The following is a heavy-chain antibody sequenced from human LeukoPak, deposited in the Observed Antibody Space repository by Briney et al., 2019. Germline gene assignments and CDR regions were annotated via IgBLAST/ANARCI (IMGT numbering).Heavy chain of an antibody. J-gene: IGHJ4*02. CDR3: ARGYMGTTDY. CDR1: GDSVSSNSAA. D-gene: IGHD1-7*01. Sequence: SQTLLLTCAISGDSVSSNSAAWNWIRQSPSRGLEWLGRTYYRSKWNKNYAASVKSRITINPDTSKNQLSLQLNSVTPEDTAVYYCARGYMGTTDYWGQGTLVIVS. V-gene: IGHV6-1*01. CDR2: TYYRSKWNK.